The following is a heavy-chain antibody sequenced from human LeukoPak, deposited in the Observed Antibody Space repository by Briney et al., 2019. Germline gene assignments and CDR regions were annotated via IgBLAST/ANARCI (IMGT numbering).Heavy chain of an antibody. CDR1: GGSISSYY. D-gene: IGHD3-3*01. Sequence: SETLSLTCTVSGGSISSYYWSWIRQPPGKGLEWIGYIYYSGSTNYKSSLKSRVTISVDTSKNQFSLKLSSVTAADTAVYYCARDFSYYMDVWGKGTTVTVSS. J-gene: IGHJ6*03. V-gene: IGHV4-59*01. CDR2: IYYSGST. CDR3: ARDFSYYMDV.